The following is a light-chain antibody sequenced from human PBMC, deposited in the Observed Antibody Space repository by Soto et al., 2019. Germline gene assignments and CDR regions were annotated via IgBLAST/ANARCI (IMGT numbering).Light chain of an antibody. Sequence: EVLMTPSPANLSVSPGVGDTLSCWASQSVTSSYLAWYQHKPGQAPRLLIYAASSRATGIPDRFSGSGSGTDFTLTISRLEPEDFAVYYCQQYGNSPTFGQGTKVDIK. CDR3: QQYGNSPT. CDR2: AAS. V-gene: IGKV3-20*01. CDR1: QSVTSSY. J-gene: IGKJ1*01.